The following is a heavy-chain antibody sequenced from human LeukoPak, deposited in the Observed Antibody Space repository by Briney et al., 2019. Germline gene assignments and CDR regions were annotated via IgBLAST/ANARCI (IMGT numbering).Heavy chain of an antibody. J-gene: IGHJ4*02. Sequence: GGSLRLSCVASGYNFSPYWMSWVRQAPGKGLEWVANIKVDGSEKYYLDSVKGRFTISRDNAKNSVYLQVNSLRTEDTAVYYCARKTGMTGEAFDYWGQGTLVTVSS. D-gene: IGHD1-1*01. CDR1: GYNFSPYW. CDR3: ARKTGMTGEAFDY. CDR2: IKVDGSEK. V-gene: IGHV3-7*03.